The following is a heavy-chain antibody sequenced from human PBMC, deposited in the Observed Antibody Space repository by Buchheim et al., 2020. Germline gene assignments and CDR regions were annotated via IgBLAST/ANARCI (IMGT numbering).Heavy chain of an antibody. CDR2: ISGSGGST. Sequence: EVQLLESGGGLAQPGGSLRLSCAASGFIFSNYALSWVRQAPGKGLEWVSGISGSGGSTSYADSVKGRFTISRDSSKNTVYLQMNSLRAEDTAVYYCAKVRFFEWLRGDFDHWGQGTL. J-gene: IGHJ4*02. D-gene: IGHD3-3*01. V-gene: IGHV3-23*01. CDR1: GFIFSNYA. CDR3: AKVRFFEWLRGDFDH.